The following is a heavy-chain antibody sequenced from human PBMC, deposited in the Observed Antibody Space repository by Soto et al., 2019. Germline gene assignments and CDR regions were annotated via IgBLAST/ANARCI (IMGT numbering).Heavy chain of an antibody. V-gene: IGHV1-69*01. CDR2: IIPIFGTA. J-gene: IGHJ4*02. CDR3: RSSGYITKRYYFDY. D-gene: IGHD3-22*01. CDR1: VGTFSSSA. Sequence: QGQLVQHCAEVKKPRSSVNVACKASVGTFSSSALSLVRQAPGQVLEWMGGIIPIFGTANYAQKFQGRVTITADESTSTADRELSSLRSEDTAVYYCRSSGYITKRYYFDYWGQGTLVTVSS.